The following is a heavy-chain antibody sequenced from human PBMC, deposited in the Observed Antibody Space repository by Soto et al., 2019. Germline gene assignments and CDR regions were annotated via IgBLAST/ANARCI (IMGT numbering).Heavy chain of an antibody. V-gene: IGHV3-48*01. D-gene: IGHD6-19*01. CDR3: ARDLSGRSDAFDI. CDR2: ISSSGGTT. Sequence: PGGSLRLSCASSGFTFSSYSMNWVRQAPGKGLEWVSYISSSGGTTYYADSVKGRFTISRDNSKNTLYLQMDSLRAEDTAVYYCARDLSGRSDAFDIWGQGTMVTVSS. J-gene: IGHJ3*02. CDR1: GFTFSSYS.